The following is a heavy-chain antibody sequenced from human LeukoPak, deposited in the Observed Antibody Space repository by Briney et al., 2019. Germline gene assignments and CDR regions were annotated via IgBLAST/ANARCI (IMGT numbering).Heavy chain of an antibody. CDR1: GFTFRSYA. D-gene: IGHD3-3*01. CDR3: ARDNGDFWSGYYPG. V-gene: IGHV3-64*01. CDR2: INSNGHST. Sequence: PGGSLRLSCAASGFTFRSYAMYWVRQAPGKGLEYVSAINSNGHSTYYANSVKGRFTISRDNSKNTLYLQMGSLRAEDMAVYYCARDNGDFWSGYYPGWGQGTLVTVSS. J-gene: IGHJ4*02.